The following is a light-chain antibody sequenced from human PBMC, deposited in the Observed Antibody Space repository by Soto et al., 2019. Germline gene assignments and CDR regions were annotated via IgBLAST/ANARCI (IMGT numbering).Light chain of an antibody. Sequence: QSALTQPASVSGSPGQSITISCTGTSSDVGGYNYVSWYQQHPVKAPKLMIYEVSNRPSGVSNRFSGSKSGNTASLTISGVQDEDEADYYCSSYTSSSNVVFGGGTKLTVL. CDR2: EVS. CDR1: SSDVGGYNY. CDR3: SSYTSSSNVV. V-gene: IGLV2-14*01. J-gene: IGLJ2*01.